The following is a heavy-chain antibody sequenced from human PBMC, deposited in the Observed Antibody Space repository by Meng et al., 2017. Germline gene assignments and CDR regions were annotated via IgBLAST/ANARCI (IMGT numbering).Heavy chain of an antibody. CDR2: TYHSGGT. CDR1: GASISSGYW. Sequence: SCAVSGASISSGYWWSWVRLPPGKGLEWIGETYHSGGTNYNPSLKSRVTISVDTSKNQFSLKLSSVTAADTAVYYCARAGDIVVVVAPDNWFDPWGQGTLVTVSS. CDR3: ARAGDIVVVVAPDNWFDP. V-gene: IGHV4-4*02. J-gene: IGHJ5*02. D-gene: IGHD2-15*01.